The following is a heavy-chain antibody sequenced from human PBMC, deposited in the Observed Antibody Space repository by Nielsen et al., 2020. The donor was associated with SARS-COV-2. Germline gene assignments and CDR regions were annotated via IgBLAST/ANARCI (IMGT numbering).Heavy chain of an antibody. Sequence: GESLKISCAAPGFTFSSYGMHWVRQAPGKGLEWVAVIWYDGSNKYYADSVKGRFTISRDNSKNTLYLQMNSLRAEDTAVYYCARDRVAVAPRGYYYYGMDVWGQGTTVTVSS. J-gene: IGHJ6*02. D-gene: IGHD6-19*01. CDR1: GFTFSSYG. V-gene: IGHV3-33*08. CDR2: IWYDGSNK. CDR3: ARDRVAVAPRGYYYYGMDV.